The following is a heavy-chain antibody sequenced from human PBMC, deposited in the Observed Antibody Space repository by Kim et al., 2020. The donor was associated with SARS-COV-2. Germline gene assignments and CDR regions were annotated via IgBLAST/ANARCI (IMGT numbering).Heavy chain of an antibody. V-gene: IGHV1-8*01. Sequence: ASVKVSCKASGYTFTSYDINWVRQATGQGLEWMGWMNPNSGNTGYAQKFQGRVTMTRNTSISTAYMELSSLRSEDTAVYYCASSRDGYNSDAFDIWGQGTMVTVSS. CDR2: MNPNSGNT. CDR1: GYTFTSYD. CDR3: ASSRDGYNSDAFDI. D-gene: IGHD5-12*01. J-gene: IGHJ3*02.